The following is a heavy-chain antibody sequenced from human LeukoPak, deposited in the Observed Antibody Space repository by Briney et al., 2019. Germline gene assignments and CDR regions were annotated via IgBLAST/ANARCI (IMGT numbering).Heavy chain of an antibody. J-gene: IGHJ4*02. CDR2: INPESGGI. V-gene: IGHV1-2*06. D-gene: IGHD2-8*01. Sequence: ASVKVSCKASGYTFTGYYIHWVRQAPGQGLEWMGRINPESGGINYAQKFQGRVTMTRDTSISTVYMELSRLRSDDTAVYYCARSPNGLWNFDYWGQGTLVTVSS. CDR1: GYTFTGYY. CDR3: ARSPNGLWNFDY.